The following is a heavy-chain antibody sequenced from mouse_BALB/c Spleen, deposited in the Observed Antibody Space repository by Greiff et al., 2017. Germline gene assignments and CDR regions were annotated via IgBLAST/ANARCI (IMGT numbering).Heavy chain of an antibody. CDR1: GYTFTSYW. CDR3: ARGVYYGDY. V-gene: IGHV1-7*01. Sequence: VQLQQSGAELAKPGASVKMSCKASGYTFTSYWMHWVKLRPGQGLEWIGYINPSTGYTEYNQKFKDKATLTADKSSSTAYMQLSSLTSEDSAVYYCARGVYYGDYLGQGTSVTVSS. D-gene: IGHD1-1*01. J-gene: IGHJ4*01. CDR2: INPSTGYT.